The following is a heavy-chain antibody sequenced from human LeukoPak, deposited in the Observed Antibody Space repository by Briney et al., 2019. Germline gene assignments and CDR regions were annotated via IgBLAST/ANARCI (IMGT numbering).Heavy chain of an antibody. CDR2: IWSDGSNK. D-gene: IGHD3-3*01. Sequence: PGGSLRLSCAASGFTFSSYGMHWVRQAPAKGLQWIAVIWSDGSNKYYADSVKGRFTISRDNSKNTLYLQMNSLRAEDTAVYYCARSVLEWYYFDYWGQGALVTVSS. J-gene: IGHJ4*02. CDR1: GFTFSSYG. V-gene: IGHV3-33*01. CDR3: ARSVLEWYYFDY.